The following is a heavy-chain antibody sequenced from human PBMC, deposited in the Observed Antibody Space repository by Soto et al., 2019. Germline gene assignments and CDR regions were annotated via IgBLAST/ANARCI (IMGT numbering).Heavy chain of an antibody. V-gene: IGHV1-69*01. D-gene: IGHD4-4*01. J-gene: IGHJ5*02. Sequence: QIRLVQSGSEVAKPGSSVRVSCKASGDTFGRFHINWVRQAPGQGLEWMGGIKPVSDTTNYAPRFQGRVTFTADASTDTVYMELSSLRSEDTAIYYCARDPSTVNKLIGVWFDPWGQGTLVTVSS. CDR1: GDTFGRFH. CDR3: ARDPSTVNKLIGVWFDP. CDR2: IKPVSDTT.